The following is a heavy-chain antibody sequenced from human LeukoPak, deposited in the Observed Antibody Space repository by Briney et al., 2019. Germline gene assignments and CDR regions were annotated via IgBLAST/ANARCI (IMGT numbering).Heavy chain of an antibody. CDR2: IYTSGST. CDR3: ARDLERYFDWLPRIYYYGMHV. V-gene: IGHV4-4*07. D-gene: IGHD3-9*01. Sequence: SETLSLTCSVSGGSIRNYFWSWIRQPAGKGLEWIGRIYTSGSTDYNPSLRSRVTMSVDTSRNQFSLRLTSMTAADTAVYYCARDLERYFDWLPRIYYYGMHVWGQGTSVIVSS. CDR1: GGSIRNYF. J-gene: IGHJ6*02.